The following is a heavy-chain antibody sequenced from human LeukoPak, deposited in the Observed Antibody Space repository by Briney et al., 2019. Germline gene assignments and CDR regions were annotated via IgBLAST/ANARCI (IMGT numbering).Heavy chain of an antibody. CDR1: GFTVSSNY. CDR3: AINRNYYDSSGYREVDY. V-gene: IGHV3-53*01. CDR2: IYSGGST. D-gene: IGHD3-22*01. Sequence: GGSLRLSCAASGFTVSSNYMSWVRQAPGKGLEWVSVIYSGGSTYYADSVKGRFTISRDNSKNTLYLQMNSLRAEDTAVYYCAINRNYYDSSGYREVDYWGQGTLVTVPS. J-gene: IGHJ4*02.